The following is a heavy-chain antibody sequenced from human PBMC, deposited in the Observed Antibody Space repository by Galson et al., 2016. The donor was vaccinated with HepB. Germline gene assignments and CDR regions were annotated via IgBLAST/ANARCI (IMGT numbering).Heavy chain of an antibody. Sequence: SLRLSCAGSGFNFSNYAMSWVRRAPGKGLEWVSGISGSSGSTYYADSVKGRFTISRDNSKNTLYLQMNSLRAEDTAVYYCAKAVTRNTIFGVVTGKEGAHYGMDVWGQGTTVTVSS. CDR2: ISGSSGST. D-gene: IGHD3-3*01. V-gene: IGHV3-23*01. J-gene: IGHJ6*02. CDR1: GFNFSNYA. CDR3: AKAVTRNTIFGVVTGKEGAHYGMDV.